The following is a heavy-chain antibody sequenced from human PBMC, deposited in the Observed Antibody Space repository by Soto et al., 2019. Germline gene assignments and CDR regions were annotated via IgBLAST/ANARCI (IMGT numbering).Heavy chain of an antibody. CDR1: GFTFSSYG. V-gene: IGHV3-30*18. CDR2: ISYDGSNK. Sequence: LRLSCAASGFTFSSYGMHWVRQAPGKGLEWVAVISYDGSNKYYADSVKGRFTISRDNSKNTLYLQMNSLRAEDTAVYYCAKDIVPYIAVASNYYYAMDVWGQGTTVTVSS. D-gene: IGHD6-19*01. CDR3: AKDIVPYIAVASNYYYAMDV. J-gene: IGHJ6*02.